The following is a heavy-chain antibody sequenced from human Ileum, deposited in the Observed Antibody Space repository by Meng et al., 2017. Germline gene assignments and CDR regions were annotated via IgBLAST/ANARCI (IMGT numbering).Heavy chain of an antibody. Sequence: QLRLQVPGPGLVTPSQPLSLTCTGPGGSISSIAYSWTWIRQPPGKGLEWIGYIYQVGSTNYNPSLKSRVTIFVDTSKNQFSLKLTSVTAADTAVYYCDSSTSGPELNYWGQGTLVTVSS. D-gene: IGHD2/OR15-2a*01. CDR1: GGSISSIAYS. CDR3: DSSTSGPELNY. J-gene: IGHJ4*02. CDR2: IYQVGST. V-gene: IGHV4-30-2*01.